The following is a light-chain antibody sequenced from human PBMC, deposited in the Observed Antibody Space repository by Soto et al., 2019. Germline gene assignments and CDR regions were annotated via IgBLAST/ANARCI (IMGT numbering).Light chain of an antibody. CDR2: SAT. CDR1: QSITTY. CDR3: QQTYNMSPT. Sequence: IPMTQSPSSLSASLGDKVTITCRASQSITTYLNWYQQKVGKAPKVLIYSATTLESGVPSRFSGSGSGTEFTLTITSLQPEDFATYYCQQTYNMSPTFGPGTKVEI. V-gene: IGKV1-39*01. J-gene: IGKJ1*01.